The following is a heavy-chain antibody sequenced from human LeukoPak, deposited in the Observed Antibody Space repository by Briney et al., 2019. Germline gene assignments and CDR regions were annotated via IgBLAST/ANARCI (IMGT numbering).Heavy chain of an antibody. Sequence: ASVKVSCKASGYTFIDYTMHWLRQAPGQRLDWMGWINGGSGNTKYSPEFQGRVTITRDTSASTGYMELSSLRSEDTAVYYCARGGYYDSSGYYTWGQGTLVTVSS. D-gene: IGHD3-22*01. CDR2: INGGSGNT. CDR1: GYTFIDYT. CDR3: ARGGYYDSSGYYT. J-gene: IGHJ5*02. V-gene: IGHV1-3*01.